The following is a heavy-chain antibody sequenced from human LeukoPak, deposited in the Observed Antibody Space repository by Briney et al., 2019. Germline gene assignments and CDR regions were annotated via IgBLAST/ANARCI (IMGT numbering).Heavy chain of an antibody. CDR1: GGSINSYY. J-gene: IGHJ6*03. Sequence: SETLSLTCTVSGGSINSYYWSWIRQPPGKGLEWLGYNYYSWSTNYNPSLKSRVTISVDTSKNPFSLKLRSVTAADTAVYYCARTTEGYCRGRSCYSYYYYMDVWGKGTTVTVSS. V-gene: IGHV4-59*01. D-gene: IGHD2-15*01. CDR2: NYYSWST. CDR3: ARTTEGYCRGRSCYSYYYYMDV.